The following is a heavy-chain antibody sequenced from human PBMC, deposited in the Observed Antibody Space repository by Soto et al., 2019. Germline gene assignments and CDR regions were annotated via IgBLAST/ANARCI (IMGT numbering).Heavy chain of an antibody. CDR1: GFTFSSYI. V-gene: IGHV3-48*02. CDR3: ARALVGGVMSQWGEVYYYGMDV. D-gene: IGHD3-16*01. Sequence: GSLRLSCAASGFTFSSYIMNWVRQAPGKGLEWVSSISSSSSTIYYADSVRGRFTISRDNAKNSLYLQMNSLRDEDTAVYYCARALVGGVMSQWGEVYYYGMDVWGQGTRVTVSS. CDR2: ISSSSSTI. J-gene: IGHJ6*02.